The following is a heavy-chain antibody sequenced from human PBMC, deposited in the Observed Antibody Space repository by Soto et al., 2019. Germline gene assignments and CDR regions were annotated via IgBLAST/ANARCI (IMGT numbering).Heavy chain of an antibody. CDR3: ARHLYDYPDY. Sequence: VQLVQSGAEVKKPGASVKVSCKASGYTFTNYWIGWVRQMPGKGLEWMGIIYPGDSDTRYSPSFQGQVTISVDKSLSTAYLQWSSLKASDTATYYCARHLYDYPDYWGQGTLVTVSS. V-gene: IGHV5-51*01. D-gene: IGHD3-16*01. CDR1: GYTFTNYW. J-gene: IGHJ4*02. CDR2: IYPGDSDT.